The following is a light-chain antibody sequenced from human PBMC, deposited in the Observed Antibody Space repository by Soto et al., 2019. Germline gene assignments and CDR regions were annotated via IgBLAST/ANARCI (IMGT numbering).Light chain of an antibody. J-gene: IGKJ2*01. CDR2: GAS. V-gene: IGKV3-20*01. CDR1: QSVSSSY. CDR3: QQYDSSPRT. Sequence: EIVLTQSPGTLSLSPGERATLSCRASQSVSSSYLAWYQQKPGQAPRLLIYGASSRATGIPDRFSGSGSGTAFTLTISRLEPEDFSVYYCQQYDSSPRTVGQGTKLEIK.